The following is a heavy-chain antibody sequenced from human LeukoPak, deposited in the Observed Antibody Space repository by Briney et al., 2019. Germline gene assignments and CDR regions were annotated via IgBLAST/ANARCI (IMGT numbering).Heavy chain of an antibody. J-gene: IGHJ4*02. CDR3: ARVGYCSGGSCYDY. V-gene: IGHV4-59*08. CDR1: GGSISSYY. CDR2: IYYSGST. Sequence: SETLSLTCTVSGGSISSYYWSWIRQPPGKGLEWIGYIYYSGSTYYNPSLKSRVTISVDTSKNQFSLKLSSVTAADTAVYYCARVGYCSGGSCYDYWGQGTLVTVSS. D-gene: IGHD2-15*01.